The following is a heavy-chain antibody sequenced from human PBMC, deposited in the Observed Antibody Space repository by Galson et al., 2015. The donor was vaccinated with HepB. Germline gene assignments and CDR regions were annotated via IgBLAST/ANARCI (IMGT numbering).Heavy chain of an antibody. CDR2: INHSGST. CDR1: GGSFSGYY. CDR3: ARMGYDDQTEHDY. J-gene: IGHJ4*02. D-gene: IGHD5-12*01. Sequence: SETLSLTCAVYGGSFSGYYWNWIRQPPGKGLEWIGEINHSGSTNYNPSLKSRVTISVDTSKNQFSLKLNSVTAADTAVYYCARMGYDDQTEHDYWGQGTLVTVSS. V-gene: IGHV4-34*01.